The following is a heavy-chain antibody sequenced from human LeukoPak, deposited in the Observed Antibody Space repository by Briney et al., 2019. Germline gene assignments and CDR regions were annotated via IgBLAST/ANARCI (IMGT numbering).Heavy chain of an antibody. J-gene: IGHJ4*02. D-gene: IGHD3-22*01. CDR1: GFTFSSYG. CDR2: ISYDGSNK. V-gene: IGHV3-30*18. Sequence: GGSLRLSCAASGFTFSSYGMHWVRQAPGKGLEWVAVISYDGSNKYYADPVKGRFTISGDNSKNTLYLQMNSLRAEDTAVYYCAKDLRSYYDSSGSPPGYWGQGTLVTVSS. CDR3: AKDLRSYYDSSGSPPGY.